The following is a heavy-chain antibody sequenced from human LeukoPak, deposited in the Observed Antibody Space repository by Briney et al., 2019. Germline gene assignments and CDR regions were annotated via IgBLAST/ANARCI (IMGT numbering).Heavy chain of an antibody. V-gene: IGHV3-21*01. CDR2: ISSSSSYI. D-gene: IGHD4-17*01. J-gene: IGHJ4*02. CDR3: ARDFGYGDYNY. Sequence: GGSLRLSCAASGFTSSSYSMNWVRQAPGKGLEWVSSISSSSSYIYYADSVKGRFTISRDNAKNSLYLQMNSLRAEGTAVYYCARDFGYGDYNYWGQGTLVTVSS. CDR1: GFTSSSYS.